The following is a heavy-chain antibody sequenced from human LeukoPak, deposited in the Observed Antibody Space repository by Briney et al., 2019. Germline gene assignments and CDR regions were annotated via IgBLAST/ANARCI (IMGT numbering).Heavy chain of an antibody. Sequence: GGSLRLSCAASGFTFSSNSMNWVRQAPGKGLEWVSYINSSSSDIYYADSVKGRFTISRANAKNSLYLQMNSLRAEDTAVYYCARDFPIMITFGGDHHGDYWGQGTLVTVSS. V-gene: IGHV3-21*01. CDR2: INSSSSDI. J-gene: IGHJ4*02. CDR1: GFTFSSNS. D-gene: IGHD3-16*01. CDR3: ARDFPIMITFGGDHHGDY.